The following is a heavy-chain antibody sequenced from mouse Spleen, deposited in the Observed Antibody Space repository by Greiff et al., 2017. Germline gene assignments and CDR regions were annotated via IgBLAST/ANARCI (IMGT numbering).Heavy chain of an antibody. CDR3: ARGSLPTTGYWYFDV. Sequence: EVKLMESGPELVKPGASVKISCKASGYSFTGYYMNWVKQSPEKSLEWIGEINPSTGGTTYNQKFKAKATLTVDKSSSTAYMQLKSLTSEDSAVYYCARGSLPTTGYWYFDVWGAGTTVTVSS. J-gene: IGHJ1*01. D-gene: IGHD1-1*01. CDR1: GYSFTGYY. V-gene: IGHV1-42*01. CDR2: INPSTGGT.